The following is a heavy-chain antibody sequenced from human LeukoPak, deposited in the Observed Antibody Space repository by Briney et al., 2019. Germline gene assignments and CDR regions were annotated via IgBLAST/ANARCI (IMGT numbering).Heavy chain of an antibody. CDR1: GYSLIDLS. J-gene: IGHJ4*02. CDR2: FDPDDGET. D-gene: IGHD1-1*01. V-gene: IGHV1-24*01. CDR3: AADSQKTEVPATDH. Sequence: ASVKVSCKVSGYSLIDLSMYWVRQAPGKGLEWMGGFDPDDGETAYAQRFKGRVTMTEDTSTDTAYMELSNLRSDDTAVYYCAADSQKTEVPATDHWGQGTLVTVSS.